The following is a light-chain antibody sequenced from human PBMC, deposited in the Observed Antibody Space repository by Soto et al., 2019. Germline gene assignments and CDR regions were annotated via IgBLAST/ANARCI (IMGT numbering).Light chain of an antibody. Sequence: EIVLTQSPATMSLSPGERATLSCRASQSVSSYLAWYQQKPGQAPRLLIYDASNRATGIPARFSGSGSGTDFALTISSLETEDCAVYYCQQRSNWPPLTFGGGTKVEIK. V-gene: IGKV3-11*01. J-gene: IGKJ4*01. CDR2: DAS. CDR3: QQRSNWPPLT. CDR1: QSVSSY.